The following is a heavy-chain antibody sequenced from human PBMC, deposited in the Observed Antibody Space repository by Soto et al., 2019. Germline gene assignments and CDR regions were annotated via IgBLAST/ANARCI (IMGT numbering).Heavy chain of an antibody. D-gene: IGHD2-2*01. CDR3: ARDLADIVVVPDALGAFDI. V-gene: IGHV4-61*01. J-gene: IGHJ3*02. CDR1: GGSVSSGSYY. Sequence: SETLSLTCTVSGGSVSSGSYYWSWIRQPPGKGLEWIGYIYYSGSTNYNPSLKSRVTISVDTSKNQFSLKLSSVTAADTAVYYCARDLADIVVVPDALGAFDIWGQGTMVTVSS. CDR2: IYYSGST.